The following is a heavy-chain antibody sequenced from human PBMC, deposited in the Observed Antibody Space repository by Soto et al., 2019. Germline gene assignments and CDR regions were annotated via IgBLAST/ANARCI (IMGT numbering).Heavy chain of an antibody. J-gene: IGHJ4*02. Sequence: GASVKVSCKASGYTFTGYYMHWVRQAPGQGLEWMGWINPNSGGTKSAQKFQGRVTMTRDTSISTAYMELSRLRSDDTAVYYCARRKRDYYDSSGYHYYFDYWGQGTLVTVSS. CDR2: INPNSGGT. CDR3: ARRKRDYYDSSGYHYYFDY. CDR1: GYTFTGYY. V-gene: IGHV1-2*02. D-gene: IGHD3-22*01.